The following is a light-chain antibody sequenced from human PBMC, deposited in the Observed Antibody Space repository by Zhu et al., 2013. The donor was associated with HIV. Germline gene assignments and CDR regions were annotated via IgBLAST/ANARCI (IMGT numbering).Light chain of an antibody. CDR2: TIS. Sequence: DVVMTQSPLSLPVTLGQPASISCRSSQSLVYSDGNTYLNWFQQRPGQSPRRLIYTISNRDSGVPDRFSGRGSGTDFTLEISRVEAEDAAVYFCLQGTHSPFTFGPGTKLDIK. V-gene: IGKV2-30*01. CDR3: LQGTHSPFT. CDR1: QSLVYSDGNTY. J-gene: IGKJ3*01.